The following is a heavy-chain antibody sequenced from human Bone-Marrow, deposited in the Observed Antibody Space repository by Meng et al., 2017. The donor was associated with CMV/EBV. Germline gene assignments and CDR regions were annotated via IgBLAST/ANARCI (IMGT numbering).Heavy chain of an antibody. CDR3: ARDGEQWLVGGRTYYYYGMDV. V-gene: IGHV1-69*10. J-gene: IGHJ6*02. CDR1: GGTFSSYA. CDR2: IIPILGIA. Sequence: SVKVSCKASGGTFSSYAISGVRQAPGQGLEWMGGIIPILGIANYAQKFQGRVTITADKSTSTAYMELSSLRSEDTAVYYCARDGEQWLVGGRTYYYYGMDVWGQGSTVTVYS. D-gene: IGHD6-19*01.